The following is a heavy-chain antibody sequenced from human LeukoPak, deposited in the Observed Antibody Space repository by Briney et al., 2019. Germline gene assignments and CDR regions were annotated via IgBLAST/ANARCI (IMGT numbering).Heavy chain of an antibody. V-gene: IGHV3-74*01. CDR2: INSDGSST. CDR3: AKADIVATIGRGGFDY. J-gene: IGHJ4*02. D-gene: IGHD5-12*01. Sequence: QPGGSLRLSCAASGFTFSSYWMHWVRQAPGKGLVWVSRINSDGSSTSYADSVKGRFTISRDNAKNTLYLQMNSLRAEDTAVYYCAKADIVATIGRGGFDYWGQGTLVTVSS. CDR1: GFTFSSYW.